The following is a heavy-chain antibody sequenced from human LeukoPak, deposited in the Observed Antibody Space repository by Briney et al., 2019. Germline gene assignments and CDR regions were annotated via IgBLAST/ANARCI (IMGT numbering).Heavy chain of an antibody. D-gene: IGHD6-13*01. CDR1: GFTFSSYG. V-gene: IGHV3-30*03. Sequence: GGSLRLSCAASGFTFSSYGMHWVRQAPGKGLEWVAVISYDGSNKHYADSVKGRFTISRDNSKNTLYLQMNSLRAEDTAVYYCAREEYSSSWYYWGQGTLVTVSS. CDR2: ISYDGSNK. J-gene: IGHJ4*02. CDR3: AREEYSSSWYY.